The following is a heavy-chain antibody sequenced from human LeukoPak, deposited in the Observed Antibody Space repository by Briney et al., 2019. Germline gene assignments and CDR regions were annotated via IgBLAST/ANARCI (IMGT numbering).Heavy chain of an antibody. CDR1: GYTFTGYC. CDR2: INPNSGDT. J-gene: IGHJ5*02. V-gene: IGHV1-2*02. CDR3: AKHPGVAASGNMIGWFDP. D-gene: IGHD2-15*01. Sequence: ASVKVSCKASGYTFTGYCIHGVRQAPGQGLEWMGWINPNSGDTLFAQKFQGRVTMTRDTSISTAYMELSRLRSDDTAYYYCAKHPGVAASGNMIGWFDPWGQGTLVTVSS.